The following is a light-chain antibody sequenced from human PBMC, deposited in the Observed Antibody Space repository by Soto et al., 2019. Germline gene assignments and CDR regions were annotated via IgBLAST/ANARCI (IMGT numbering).Light chain of an antibody. Sequence: DIQMTQSPSSLSGSVGDRVTITCQASQDIGNSVNWYQQKPGKAPKLLLSAASNLETGDPLRFTGSGSRTDFAFIISSLQPEDVATYFCQQYGSLPITFGQGTRLEIK. J-gene: IGKJ5*01. CDR3: QQYGSLPIT. V-gene: IGKV1-33*01. CDR1: QDIGNS. CDR2: AAS.